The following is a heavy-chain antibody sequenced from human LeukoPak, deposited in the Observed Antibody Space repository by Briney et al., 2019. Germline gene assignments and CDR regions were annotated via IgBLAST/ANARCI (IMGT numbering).Heavy chain of an antibody. V-gene: IGHV3-33*08. CDR3: ARDGPYDTYGDYSYYGMDV. Sequence: GGSLRLSCAASGFTFSSYAMSWVRQAPGKGLEWVAVIWYDGSNKYYADSVKGRFTISRDNSKNTLYLQMNSLRAEDTAVYYCARDGPYDTYGDYSYYGMDVWGQGTTVTVSS. CDR1: GFTFSSYA. CDR2: IWYDGSNK. D-gene: IGHD3-9*01. J-gene: IGHJ6*02.